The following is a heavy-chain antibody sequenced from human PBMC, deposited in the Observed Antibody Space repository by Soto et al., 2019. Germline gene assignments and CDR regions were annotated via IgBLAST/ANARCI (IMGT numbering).Heavy chain of an antibody. CDR2: IYPGDSDS. D-gene: IGHD4-4*01. V-gene: IGHV5-51*01. J-gene: IGHJ6*02. CDR3: ARAFSYSKGDYYYGMDV. CDR1: VYSFTSYW. Sequence: GECLKISCTGSVYSFTSYWIGWVRQMPGKGLEWMGIIYPGDSDSRYSPSFQVQVTISADKSISTAYLQWSSLKASDTAMYYCARAFSYSKGDYYYGMDVWGQGITVTVS.